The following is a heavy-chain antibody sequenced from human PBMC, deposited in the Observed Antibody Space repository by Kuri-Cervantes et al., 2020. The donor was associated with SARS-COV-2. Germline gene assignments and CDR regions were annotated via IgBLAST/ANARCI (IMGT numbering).Heavy chain of an antibody. CDR1: GYSISSGYY. V-gene: IGHV4-38-2*02. Sequence: SETLSLTCTVSGYSISSGYYWGWIRQPPGKGLEWIGSIYHSGSTYYNPSLKSRVTISVDTSKNQFSLKLSSVTAADTAVHSCARFGPQTGDLLSFDAFDIWGQGTMVTVSS. D-gene: IGHD7-27*01. CDR2: IYHSGST. CDR3: ARFGPQTGDLLSFDAFDI. J-gene: IGHJ3*02.